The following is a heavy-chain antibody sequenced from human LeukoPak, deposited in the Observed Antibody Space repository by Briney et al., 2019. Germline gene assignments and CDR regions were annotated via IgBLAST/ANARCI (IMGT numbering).Heavy chain of an antibody. CDR1: GFTFSNYW. V-gene: IGHV3-7*01. D-gene: IGHD2-21*01. CDR3: ARDFVTDY. Sequence: PGGSLRLSCAASGFTFSNYWMSWVRQAPGKGLEWVANIKRDGSEKYYVDSVKGRFTISRGTAKTALYLQMNSLRAEDTAVYYCARDFVTDYWGQGTLVTVSS. J-gene: IGHJ4*02. CDR2: IKRDGSEK.